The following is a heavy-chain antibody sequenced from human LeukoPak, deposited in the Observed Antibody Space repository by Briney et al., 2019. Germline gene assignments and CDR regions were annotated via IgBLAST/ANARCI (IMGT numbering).Heavy chain of an antibody. D-gene: IGHD4-17*01. Sequence: SETLSLTSTVSGGSISYYYWSWIRQSPGKELEWIGYIYYSGTTNYNPSLKSRVTISVDTSKNQFSLQLRSVTAADTAVYYCAREDPQTTVPEGMDVWGQGTTVTVSS. V-gene: IGHV4-59*01. CDR2: IYYSGTT. J-gene: IGHJ6*02. CDR1: GGSISYYY. CDR3: AREDPQTTVPEGMDV.